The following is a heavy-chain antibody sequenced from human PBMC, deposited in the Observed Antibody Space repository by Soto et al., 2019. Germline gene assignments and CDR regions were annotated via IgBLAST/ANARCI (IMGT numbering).Heavy chain of an antibody. CDR2: INHSGST. CDR1: GGSFSGYY. D-gene: IGHD2-15*01. J-gene: IGHJ4*02. Sequence: QVQLQQWGAGLLKPSETLSLTCAVYGGSFSGYYWSWIRQPPGKGLEWIGEINHSGSTNYNPSLKSRVPISVDTAKNQFSLKLGSVAAADTAVFFWARGGGGVVVVVAATPFDYWGQGTLVTVSS. CDR3: ARGGGGVVVVVAATPFDY. V-gene: IGHV4-34*01.